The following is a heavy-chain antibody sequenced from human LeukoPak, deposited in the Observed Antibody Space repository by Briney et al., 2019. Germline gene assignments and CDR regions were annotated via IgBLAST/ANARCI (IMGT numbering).Heavy chain of an antibody. J-gene: IGHJ4*02. D-gene: IGHD3-10*01. CDR2: IKQDGRAI. CDR1: GFTFSSYW. V-gene: IGHV3-7*05. CDR3: ARQFGDY. Sequence: AGGSLRLSCAASGFTFSSYWMSWVRRAPGKGLEWVANIKQDGRAIYYVDSVKGRFTISRDNSKNTLYLQMNSLRVEDTAVYYCARQFGDYWGQGTLVTVSS.